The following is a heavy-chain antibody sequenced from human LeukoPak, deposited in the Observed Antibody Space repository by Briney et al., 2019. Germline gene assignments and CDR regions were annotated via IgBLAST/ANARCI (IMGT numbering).Heavy chain of an antibody. J-gene: IGHJ4*02. CDR2: IYYSGST. CDR1: GGSISSYY. V-gene: IGHV4-59*01. D-gene: IGHD3-9*01. CDR3: ARGLTIYDILTAYYTFPYFDY. Sequence: SETLSLTCTVSGGSISSYYWSWIRQPPGKGLEWIGYIYYSGSTNYNPSLKSRVTISVDTSKNQFSLNLSSVTAADTAVYYCARGLTIYDILTAYYTFPYFDYWGQGTLVTVSS.